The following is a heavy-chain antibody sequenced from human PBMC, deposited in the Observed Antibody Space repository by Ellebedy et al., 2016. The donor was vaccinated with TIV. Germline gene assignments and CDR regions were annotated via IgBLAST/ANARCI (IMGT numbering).Heavy chain of an antibody. D-gene: IGHD3-22*01. Sequence: ASVKVSXXVSGYTLTELSMHWVRQAPGKGLEWMGGFDPEDGETIYAQKFQGRVTMTEDTSTDTAYMELSSLRSEDTAVYYCATDHDYDRTFDYWGQGTLVTVSS. CDR1: GYTLTELS. CDR3: ATDHDYDRTFDY. V-gene: IGHV1-24*01. J-gene: IGHJ4*02. CDR2: FDPEDGET.